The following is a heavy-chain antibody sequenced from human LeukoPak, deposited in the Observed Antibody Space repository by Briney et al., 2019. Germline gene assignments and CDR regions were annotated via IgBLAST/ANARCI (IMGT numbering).Heavy chain of an antibody. CDR1: GYTFTGYY. Sequence: ASVKVSCKASGYTFTGYYMHWVRQAPGQGHEWMGWINPNSGGTNYAQKFQGRVTMTRDTSISTAYMELSRLRSDDTAAYYCARDPGGSTTYNWFDPWGQGTLVTVSS. CDR2: INPNSGGT. V-gene: IGHV1-2*02. J-gene: IGHJ5*02. D-gene: IGHD2-2*01. CDR3: ARDPGGSTTYNWFDP.